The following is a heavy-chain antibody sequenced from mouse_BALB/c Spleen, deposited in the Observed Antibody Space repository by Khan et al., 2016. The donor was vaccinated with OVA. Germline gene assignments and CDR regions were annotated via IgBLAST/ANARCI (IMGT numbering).Heavy chain of an antibody. V-gene: IGHV1-85*01. Sequence: QVQLKQSGAELVKPGASVKLSCKASGYTFTSYDINWVRQRPEQGLEWIGWIFPGDDSTKYTEKFKGKVTLTTDNSSSTAYMQLSKLKSEDSAVYFSARHYYGSGLYWYLDVWGAGTTVTVSS. D-gene: IGHD1-1*01. CDR2: IFPGDDST. CDR1: GYTFTSYD. J-gene: IGHJ1*01. CDR3: ARHYYGSGLYWYLDV.